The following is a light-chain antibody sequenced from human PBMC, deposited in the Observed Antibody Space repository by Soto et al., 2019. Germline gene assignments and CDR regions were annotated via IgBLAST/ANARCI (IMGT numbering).Light chain of an antibody. CDR3: QSYDISLSEV. CDR2: GNS. CDR1: SSNIGAGYD. J-gene: IGLJ2*01. V-gene: IGLV1-40*01. Sequence: QSVLTQPPSVSGAPGQRVTISCTGSSSNIGAGYDVHWYQQLPGTAPKLLIYGNSNRPSGVPDRFSGSKSGTSASLAITGLQAEDEADYYCQSYDISLSEVFCGGTKLTVL.